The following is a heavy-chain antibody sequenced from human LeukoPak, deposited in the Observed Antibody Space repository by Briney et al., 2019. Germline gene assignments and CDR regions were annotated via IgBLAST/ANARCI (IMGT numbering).Heavy chain of an antibody. D-gene: IGHD4/OR15-4a*01. CDR1: GFTVSSNY. V-gene: IGHV3-53*01. CDR3: ARSRLFFDY. Sequence: GGSLRLSCEASGFTVSSNYMTWVRQAPGKGLEWVSVIYSGGSTYYADSVKGRFTISRENSKNTLHLQMNSLRAEDTPVYYCARSRLFFDYWGQGTLVTVSS. CDR2: IYSGGST. J-gene: IGHJ4*02.